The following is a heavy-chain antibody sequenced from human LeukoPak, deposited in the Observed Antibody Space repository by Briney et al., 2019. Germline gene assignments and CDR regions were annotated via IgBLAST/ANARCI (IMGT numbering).Heavy chain of an antibody. D-gene: IGHD3-22*01. CDR1: GFTFSSYE. V-gene: IGHV3-48*03. Sequence: GGSLRLSCAASGFTFSSYEMNWVRQAPGKGLEWVSYISSSGSTIYYADSVKGRFAISRDNAKNSLYLQMNSLRAEDTAVYYCARVGNYYDSSGYALLYYYYYMDVWGKGTTVTISS. J-gene: IGHJ6*03. CDR3: ARVGNYYDSSGYALLYYYYYMDV. CDR2: ISSSGSTI.